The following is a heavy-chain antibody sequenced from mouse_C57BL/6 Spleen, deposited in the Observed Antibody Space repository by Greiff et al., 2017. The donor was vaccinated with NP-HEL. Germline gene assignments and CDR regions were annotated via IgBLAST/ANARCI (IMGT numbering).Heavy chain of an antibody. J-gene: IGHJ2*01. CDR1: GYTFTSYW. CDR2: IHPNSGST. D-gene: IGHD1-1*01. CDR3: ARERNSYGASDY. V-gene: IGHV1-64*01. Sequence: QVQLQQPGAELVKPGASVKLSCKASGYTFTSYWMPWVKPRPGQGLEWIGMIHPNSGSTNYDEKFKSKATLTVDKSSSTAYMQLSSLTSEDSAVYYCARERNSYGASDYWGQGTTLTVSS.